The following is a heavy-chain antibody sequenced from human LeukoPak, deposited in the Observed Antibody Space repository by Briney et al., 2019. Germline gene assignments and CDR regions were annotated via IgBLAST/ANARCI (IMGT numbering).Heavy chain of an antibody. CDR3: ARDQLTGWGYIDY. CDR1: GFTFSSYE. J-gene: IGHJ4*02. Sequence: GGSLRLSCAASGFTFSSYEMNWVSQAPGKGLEWVSYISSSGSTIYYADSVKGRFTISRDNAKNSLYLQMNSLRAEDTAVYYCARDQLTGWGYIDYWGQGTLVTVSS. CDR2: ISSSGSTI. D-gene: IGHD3-9*01. V-gene: IGHV3-48*03.